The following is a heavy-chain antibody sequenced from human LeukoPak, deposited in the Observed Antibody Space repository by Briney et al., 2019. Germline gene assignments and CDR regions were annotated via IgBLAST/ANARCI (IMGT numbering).Heavy chain of an antibody. Sequence: ASVKVSCKASGYTFTSYGISWVRQAPGQGLEWMGWISAYNGNTNYAQKLQGRVTMTTDTSTSTAYMELRSLRSDDTAVYYCARTKLGLARRYYGSGTDFDYWGQGTLVTVSS. CDR2: ISAYNGNT. D-gene: IGHD3-10*01. V-gene: IGHV1-18*01. CDR1: GYTFTSYG. J-gene: IGHJ4*02. CDR3: ARTKLGLARRYYGSGTDFDY.